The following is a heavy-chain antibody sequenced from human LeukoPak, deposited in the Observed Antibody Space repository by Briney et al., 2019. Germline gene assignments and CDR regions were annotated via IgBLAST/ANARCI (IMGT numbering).Heavy chain of an antibody. J-gene: IGHJ5*02. CDR3: ARGKRGYNWNGRWVGP. CDR1: GGSFSGYY. Sequence: PSETLSLTCAVYGGSFSGYYWSWIRQPPGKGLEWIGEINHSGSTNYNPSPKSRVTISVDTSKNQFSLKLSSVPAADTAVYYCARGKRGYNWNGRWVGPWGQGTLVTVSS. D-gene: IGHD1-20*01. V-gene: IGHV4-34*01. CDR2: INHSGST.